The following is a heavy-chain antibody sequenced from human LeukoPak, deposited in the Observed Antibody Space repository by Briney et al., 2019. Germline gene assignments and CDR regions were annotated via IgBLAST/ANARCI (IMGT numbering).Heavy chain of an antibody. J-gene: IGHJ4*02. CDR1: GFTFSSYW. CDR2: IRFDGSNK. D-gene: IGHD1-26*01. CDR3: AKEPKEWELPDY. V-gene: IGHV3-30*02. Sequence: GGSLRLSCAASGFTFSSYWMHWVRQAPGKGLEWVAFIRFDGSNKYYRDSVKGRFTISRDNSKNTLYLQLDYLRTEDTAVYYCAKEPKEWELPDYWGQGTLVTVSS.